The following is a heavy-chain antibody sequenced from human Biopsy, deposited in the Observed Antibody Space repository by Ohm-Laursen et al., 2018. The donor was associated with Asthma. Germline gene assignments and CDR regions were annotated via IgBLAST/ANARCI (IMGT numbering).Heavy chain of an antibody. CDR2: INPNGGGT. D-gene: IGHD7-27*01. V-gene: IGHV1-2*06. J-gene: IGHJ5*02. CDR3: ARGQKSPGDRWFDP. Sequence: VASVKVSCKASGGTFSSNSINWVRQAPGQGLEWMGRINPNGGGTHYAQKFQGRVTLTRDTSISTAYMDLSALTSDDTAVYYCARGQKSPGDRWFDPWGQGTLVTVSS. CDR1: GGTFSSNS.